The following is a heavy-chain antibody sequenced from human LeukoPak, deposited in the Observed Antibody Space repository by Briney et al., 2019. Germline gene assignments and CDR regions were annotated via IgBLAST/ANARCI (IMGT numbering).Heavy chain of an antibody. V-gene: IGHV3-7*01. Sequence: GGSLRLSCATSGFTFSNYWMSWVRQAPGKGLEWVANIKQDGSEKYYVDSVKGRFTISRDNAKNSLYLQMNSLSAEDTAVYYCAKVEVGLWGQGTLVTVSS. CDR1: GFTFSNYW. D-gene: IGHD2-15*01. CDR3: AKVEVGL. CDR2: IKQDGSEK. J-gene: IGHJ4*02.